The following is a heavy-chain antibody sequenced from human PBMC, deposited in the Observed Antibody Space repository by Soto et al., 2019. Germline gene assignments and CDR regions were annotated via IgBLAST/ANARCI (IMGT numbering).Heavy chain of an antibody. CDR1: GGSISSSSYY. J-gene: IGHJ4*02. Sequence: QLQLQESGPGLVKPSETLSLTCTVSGGSISSSSYYWGWIRQPPGKGLEWIGSIYYSGSTYYNPPLKSRVTISVDTSKNQFSLKLSSVTAADTAVYYCASPLLRYFDWLLFWGQGTLVTVSS. CDR3: ASPLLRYFDWLLF. D-gene: IGHD3-9*01. V-gene: IGHV4-39*01. CDR2: IYYSGST.